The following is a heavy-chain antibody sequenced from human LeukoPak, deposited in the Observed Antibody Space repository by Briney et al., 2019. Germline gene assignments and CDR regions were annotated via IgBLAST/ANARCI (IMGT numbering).Heavy chain of an antibody. CDR3: ARDSFSSGYSYDY. J-gene: IGHJ4*02. CDR1: GFTFSSYS. CDR2: ITSSSSTI. V-gene: IGHV3-48*04. D-gene: IGHD3-22*01. Sequence: GGSLRLSCAASGFTFSSYSMNWVRQAPGKGLEWVSYITSSSSTIYYADSVKGRFTISRDNAKNSLYLQMNSLRAEDTAVYYCARDSFSSGYSYDYWGQGTLVTVSS.